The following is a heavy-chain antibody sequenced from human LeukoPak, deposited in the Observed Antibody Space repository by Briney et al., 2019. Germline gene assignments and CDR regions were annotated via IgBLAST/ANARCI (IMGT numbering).Heavy chain of an antibody. CDR2: TSSSGGST. D-gene: IGHD3-9*01. CDR1: GFTFSNYA. CDR3: AKDSRTGYYYFDY. J-gene: IGHJ4*02. V-gene: IGHV3-23*01. Sequence: PGGSLRHSCAASGFTFSNYAMGWVRQAPGTGLEWVSVTSSSGGSTYYADSVKGRFTISRDNSKNTLYLQMNSLRADDTAVYYCAKDSRTGYYYFDYWGQGTLVTVSS.